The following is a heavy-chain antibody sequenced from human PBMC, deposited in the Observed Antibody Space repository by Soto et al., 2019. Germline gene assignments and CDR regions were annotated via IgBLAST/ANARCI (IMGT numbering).Heavy chain of an antibody. V-gene: IGHV3-21*01. J-gene: IGHJ6*02. CDR3: ARDWDVALFLAAPNYPSYKLFAV. D-gene: IGHD3-22*01. CDR1: VFSFSSYS. Sequence: GGSLRLSCSASVFSFSSYSINWVRQAPGKGLEWLSSISSSSTYIYYADSVRGRFTISRDNAKNSVFLQMNSLRAEDTAVYYCARDWDVALFLAAPNYPSYKLFAVWGQWATRLVSS. CDR2: ISSSSTYI.